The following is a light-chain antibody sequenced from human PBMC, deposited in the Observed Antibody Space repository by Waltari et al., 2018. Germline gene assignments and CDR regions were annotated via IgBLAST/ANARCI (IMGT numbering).Light chain of an antibody. J-gene: IGLJ3*02. CDR2: DVS. CDR3: SSYTSSSTWV. CDR1: SSDVGGYNY. Sequence: QAALTQPASVSGSPGQSITISCTGTSSDVGGYNYVSWSQQHPGKAPTLMIYDVSKRPSVFYTRFSGSKSGTTASLTISGLQAEDEADYYCSSYTSSSTWVFGGGTKLTVL. V-gene: IGLV2-14*01.